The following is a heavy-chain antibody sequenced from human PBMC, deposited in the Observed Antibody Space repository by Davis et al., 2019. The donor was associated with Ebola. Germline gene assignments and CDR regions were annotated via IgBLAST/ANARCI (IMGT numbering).Heavy chain of an antibody. CDR2: MSSISLDI. CDR3: AKRGGDAFEI. V-gene: IGHV3-21*01. D-gene: IGHD2-15*01. J-gene: IGHJ3*02. CDR1: GFTFSSHS. Sequence: GGSLRLSCAASGFTFSSHSMNWVRQAPGKGLEWVSSMSSISLDIYYADSVKGRFTISRDNAKNSLYMQMNSLRDEDRAVYYCAKRGGDAFEIWGQGTMVTVSS.